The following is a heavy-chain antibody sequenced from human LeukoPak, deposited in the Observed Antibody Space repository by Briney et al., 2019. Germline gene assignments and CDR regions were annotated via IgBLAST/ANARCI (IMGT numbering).Heavy chain of an antibody. Sequence: PGRSLRLSCAASGFTFSSYAMHWVRQAPGKGLEWVAVISYDGSNKYYADSVKGQFTISRDNSKNTLYLQMNSLRAEDTAVYYCARDEGYIVVVTDAFDIWGQGTMVTVYS. CDR1: GFTFSSYA. D-gene: IGHD2-21*02. CDR3: ARDEGYIVVVTDAFDI. J-gene: IGHJ3*02. V-gene: IGHV3-30*04. CDR2: ISYDGSNK.